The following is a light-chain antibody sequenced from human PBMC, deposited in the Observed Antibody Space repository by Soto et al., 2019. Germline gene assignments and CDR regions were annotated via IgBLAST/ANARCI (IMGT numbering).Light chain of an antibody. J-gene: IGKJ1*01. Sequence: DIQMTQSPSSLSASVGDRVTITCRASQSISNYFNWYQQKPGKAPKLLMYAASSLQSGVPSTFSGTGSGTDFTLTITSLQPEDFATYYCQQSYSTPRTFGQGTKVEIK. V-gene: IGKV1-39*01. CDR2: AAS. CDR3: QQSYSTPRT. CDR1: QSISNY.